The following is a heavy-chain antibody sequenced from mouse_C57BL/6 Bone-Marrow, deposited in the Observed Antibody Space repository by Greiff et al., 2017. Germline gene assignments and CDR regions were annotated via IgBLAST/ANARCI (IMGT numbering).Heavy chain of an antibody. J-gene: IGHJ3*01. CDR1: GFTFTDYY. Sequence: EVQLQQSGPVLVKPGPSVKISCKASGFTFTDYYMHWVKQSHGKSLEWIGLVYPYNGGTSYNQKFKGKATLTVDTSSSTAYMELNSLTSEDSAVYYGARGGLITTVVATPFAYWGQGTLVTVSA. D-gene: IGHD1-1*01. CDR2: VYPYNGGT. V-gene: IGHV1-36*01. CDR3: ARGGLITTVVATPFAY.